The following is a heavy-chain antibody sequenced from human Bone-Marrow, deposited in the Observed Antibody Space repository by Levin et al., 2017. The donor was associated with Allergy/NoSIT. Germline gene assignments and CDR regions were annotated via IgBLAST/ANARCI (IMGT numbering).Heavy chain of an antibody. CDR1: GFTFSSYG. D-gene: IGHD5-18*01. J-gene: IGHJ4*02. CDR2: IWYDGSNK. Sequence: GESLKISCAASGFTFSSYGMHWVRQAPGKGLEWVAVIWYDGSNKYYADSVKGRFTISRDNSKNTLYLQMNSLRAEDTAVYYCARDSVRGYSYGWLDYWGQGTLVTVSS. CDR3: ARDSVRGYSYGWLDY. V-gene: IGHV3-33*01.